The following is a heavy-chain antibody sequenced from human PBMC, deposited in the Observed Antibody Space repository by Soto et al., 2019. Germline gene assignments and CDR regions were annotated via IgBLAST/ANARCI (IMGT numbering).Heavy chain of an antibody. D-gene: IGHD3-9*01. CDR1: GFTVSSNY. J-gene: IGHJ6*04. Sequence: GGSLRLSCAASGFTVSSNYMSWVRQAPGKGLEWVSVIYSGGSTYYADSVRGRFTISRDNSKNTLYLQMNSLRAEDTAVYYCARRSRRYFDWLPPRDGMDVWGKGTTVTVSS. V-gene: IGHV3-53*01. CDR2: IYSGGST. CDR3: ARRSRRYFDWLPPRDGMDV.